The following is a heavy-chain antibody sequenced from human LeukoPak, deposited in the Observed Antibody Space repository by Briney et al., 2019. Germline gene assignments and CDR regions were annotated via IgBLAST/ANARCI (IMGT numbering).Heavy chain of an antibody. CDR3: ARDWDTSGGDY. D-gene: IGHD3-10*01. CDR2: IYYSGST. J-gene: IGHJ4*02. CDR1: GGSISSSSYY. Sequence: SETLSLTCTVSGGSISSSSYYWGWIRQPPGKGLEWIGSIYYSGSTYYNPSLKSRVTISVDTSKNQFSLKLSSVTAADTAVYYCARDWDTSGGDYWGQGTLVTVSS. V-gene: IGHV4-39*07.